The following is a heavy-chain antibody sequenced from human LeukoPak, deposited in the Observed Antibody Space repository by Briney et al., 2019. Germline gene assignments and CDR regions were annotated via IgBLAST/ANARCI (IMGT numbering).Heavy chain of an antibody. D-gene: IGHD6-19*01. CDR2: INSDESSI. J-gene: IGHJ4*02. CDR3: ARDQGSDPIDS. V-gene: IGHV3-74*01. Sequence: GGSLRLSCAASGFTFSNYWMHWVRQAPGKGLVWVSRINSDESSITYADSGKGRFTISRDNAKNTLYLQMNSLRAEDTAVYYCARDQGSDPIDSWGQGTLVTVSS. CDR1: GFTFSNYW.